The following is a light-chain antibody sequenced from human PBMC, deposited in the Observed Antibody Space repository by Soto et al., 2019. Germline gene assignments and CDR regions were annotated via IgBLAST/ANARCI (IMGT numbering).Light chain of an antibody. CDR1: QSVSTNY. Sequence: EIVLTQSPGTLSLSPGDRATLSCRASQSVSTNYLAWYQQKLGQAPRLLIYGASSRATGIPDRFSGNGSGTDFTLTISRLEPEDFSLYYFHQYGSTPFTFGPGTKVDIK. V-gene: IGKV3-20*01. CDR2: GAS. CDR3: HQYGSTPFT. J-gene: IGKJ3*01.